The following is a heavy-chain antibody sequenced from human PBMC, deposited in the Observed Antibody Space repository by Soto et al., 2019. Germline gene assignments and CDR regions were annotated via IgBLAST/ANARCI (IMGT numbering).Heavy chain of an antibody. V-gene: IGHV1-46*01. J-gene: IGHJ6*02. CDR1: GYTFTSYY. CDR3: ARDWGITFGGVIVSFHLYYYGMDV. CDR2: INPSGGST. D-gene: IGHD3-16*02. Sequence: GASVKVSCKASGYTFTSYYMHWVRQAPGQGPEWMGIINPSGGSTSYAQKFQGRVTMTRDTSTSTVYMELSSLRSEDTAVYYCARDWGITFGGVIVSFHLYYYGMDVWGQGTTVTVSS.